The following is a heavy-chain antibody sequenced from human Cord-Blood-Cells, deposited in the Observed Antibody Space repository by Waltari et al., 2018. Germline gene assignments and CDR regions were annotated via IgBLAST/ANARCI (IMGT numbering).Heavy chain of an antibody. Sequence: QVQLQESGPGLVKPSGTLSLTCAVSGGPISSSNWWSWDRQPPGKGLGWIGEIYHSGSTNYNPSLKSRVTISVDKSKNQFSLKLSSVTAADTAVYYCNSRSDSSGYYGVDIWGQGTMVTVSS. CDR3: NSRSDSSGYYGVDI. V-gene: IGHV4-4*02. J-gene: IGHJ3*02. CDR1: GGPISSSNW. D-gene: IGHD3-22*01. CDR2: IYHSGST.